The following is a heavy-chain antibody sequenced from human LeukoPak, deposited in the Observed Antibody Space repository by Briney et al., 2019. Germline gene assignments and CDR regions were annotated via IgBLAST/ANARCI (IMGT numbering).Heavy chain of an antibody. CDR2: ISSSGSTI. J-gene: IGHJ3*02. Sequence: GGSLRLSCAASGFTFSDYYMSWIRQAPGKGLEWVSYISSSGSTIYYADSVKGRFTISRDNGKNSLYLQMNSLRAEDTAVYYCARDDCSSTSCKQDAFDIWGQGTMVTVSS. D-gene: IGHD2-2*01. CDR3: ARDDCSSTSCKQDAFDI. CDR1: GFTFSDYY. V-gene: IGHV3-11*04.